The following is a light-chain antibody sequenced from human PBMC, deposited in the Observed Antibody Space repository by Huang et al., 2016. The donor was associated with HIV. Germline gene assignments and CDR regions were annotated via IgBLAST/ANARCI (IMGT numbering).Light chain of an antibody. CDR1: HDINNY. J-gene: IGKJ2*01. Sequence: DIQMTQSPSSLSASVGDRATITCQASHDINNYLNWYQQKPGKAPKLLIYDASNLETGVPSRFSGSGSGTDFTFTISSLQPEDVATYYCQQYRNLPPTFGQGTKLEIK. V-gene: IGKV1-33*01. CDR3: QQYRNLPPT. CDR2: DAS.